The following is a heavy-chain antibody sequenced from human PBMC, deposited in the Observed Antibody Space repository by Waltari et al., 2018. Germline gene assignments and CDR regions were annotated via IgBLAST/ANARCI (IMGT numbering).Heavy chain of an antibody. CDR2: IKGDGRET. CDR1: GFTFRSFW. V-gene: IGHV3-74*01. J-gene: IGHJ6*02. Sequence: EVELVESGGGVVQPGGSPRLSCAASGFTFRSFWMHWVRQVPGKGLEWVSRIKGDGRETAYADAVKGRVTISRDNGKNMLYLQMNSLRADDTAVYYCVREVGGLTGPFYYYNGMDVWGQGTTVTVSS. CDR3: VREVGGLTGPFYYYNGMDV. D-gene: IGHD3-16*01.